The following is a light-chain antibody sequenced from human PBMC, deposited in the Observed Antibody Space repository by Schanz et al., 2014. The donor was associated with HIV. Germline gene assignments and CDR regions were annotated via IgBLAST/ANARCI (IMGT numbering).Light chain of an antibody. CDR1: QSVSTN. V-gene: IGKV3-15*01. J-gene: IGKJ2*01. Sequence: IVLTQSPGTLSLSPGERGTLSCRASQSVSTNLAWYQQKPGQAPRLLIYGASTRATGIPARFSGSGSGTEFTLPISSLQSEDFAVYYCQQYYNWLYPFGQGTKLEI. CDR2: GAS. CDR3: QQYYNWLYP.